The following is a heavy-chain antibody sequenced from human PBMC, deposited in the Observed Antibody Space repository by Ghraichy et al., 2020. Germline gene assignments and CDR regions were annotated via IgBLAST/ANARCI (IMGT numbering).Heavy chain of an antibody. V-gene: IGHV4-59*01. CDR2: IYYSGST. Sequence: SETLSLTCTVSGGSISSYYWSWIRQPPGKGLEWIGYIYYSGSTNYNPSLKSRVTISVDTSKNQFSLKLSSVTAADTAVYYCARVSRITIFGVVIKWFDPWGQGTLVTVSS. CDR3: ARVSRITIFGVVIKWFDP. J-gene: IGHJ5*02. D-gene: IGHD3-3*01. CDR1: GGSISSYY.